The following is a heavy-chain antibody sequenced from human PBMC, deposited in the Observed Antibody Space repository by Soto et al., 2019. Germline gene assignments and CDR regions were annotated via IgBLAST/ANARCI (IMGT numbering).Heavy chain of an antibody. Sequence: QVQLVQSGAEVKKPGASVKLSCKASGYTFINYAISWVRQAPGQGLEWMGWISANNGNPNYGQKMQVRVTMTTDPFTRTAYLELRRLTSDDTAFYYCARADRSLTTFGVVIILALWGQGTLVTVSS. D-gene: IGHD3-3*01. V-gene: IGHV1-18*01. CDR2: ISANNGNP. CDR1: GYTFINYA. J-gene: IGHJ4*02. CDR3: ARADRSLTTFGVVIILAL.